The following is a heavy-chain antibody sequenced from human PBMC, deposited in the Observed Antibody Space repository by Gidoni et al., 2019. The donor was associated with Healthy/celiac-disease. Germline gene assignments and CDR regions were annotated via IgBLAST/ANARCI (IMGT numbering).Heavy chain of an antibody. V-gene: IGHV3-43*01. J-gene: IGHJ4*02. CDR1: GFTFDDYT. CDR3: AKDAGGYWYYFDY. D-gene: IGHD2-21*02. Sequence: EVQLVESGGVVVQPGGSLGLSCAASGFTFDDYTMHWVRQAPGKGLEWVSLISWDGGSTYYADSVKGRFTISRDNSKNSLYLQMNSLRTEDTALYYCAKDAGGYWYYFDYWGQGTLVTVSS. CDR2: ISWDGGST.